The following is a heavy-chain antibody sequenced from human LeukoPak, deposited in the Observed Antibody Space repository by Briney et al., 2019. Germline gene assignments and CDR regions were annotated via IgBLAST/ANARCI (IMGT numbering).Heavy chain of an antibody. CDR3: ARMSHYYDSSGYDAYAFDI. V-gene: IGHV4-4*07. CDR2: IYTSGST. Sequence: PSETLSLTCTVSGGSISSYYWSWIRQPAGKGLEWIGRIYTSGSTDYNPSLKSRVTMSVDTSKNQFSLKLSSVTAADTAVYYCARMSHYYDSSGYDAYAFDIWGQGTMVTVSS. CDR1: GGSISSYY. D-gene: IGHD3-22*01. J-gene: IGHJ3*02.